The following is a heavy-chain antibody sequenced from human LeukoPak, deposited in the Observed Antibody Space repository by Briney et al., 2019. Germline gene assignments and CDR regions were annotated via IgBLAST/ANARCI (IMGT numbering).Heavy chain of an antibody. D-gene: IGHD6-19*01. CDR2: IYYSGST. J-gene: IGHJ4*02. Sequence: SETLSLTCNVSGGSISSSSYYWGWLRQPPGKGLEWIVSIYYSGSTYYNPSLNSRVTISVDTSKNQFSLKLSSVTAADTAVYYCARDSSGPDYWGQGTLVTVSS. V-gene: IGHV4-39*01. CDR1: GGSISSSSYY. CDR3: ARDSSGPDY.